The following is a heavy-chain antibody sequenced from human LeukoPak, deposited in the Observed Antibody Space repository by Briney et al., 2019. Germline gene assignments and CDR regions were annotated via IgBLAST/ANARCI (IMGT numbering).Heavy chain of an antibody. V-gene: IGHV4-34*01. CDR1: GGSFSGYY. CDR2: ISHSGST. Sequence: SETLSLTCAVYGGSFSGYYWSWIRQPPGKGLEWIGEISHSGSTNYNPSLKSRVTISVDTSKNQFSLKLSSVTAADTAVYYCARTIAVAGPDYWGQGTLVTVSS. D-gene: IGHD6-19*01. CDR3: ARTIAVAGPDY. J-gene: IGHJ4*02.